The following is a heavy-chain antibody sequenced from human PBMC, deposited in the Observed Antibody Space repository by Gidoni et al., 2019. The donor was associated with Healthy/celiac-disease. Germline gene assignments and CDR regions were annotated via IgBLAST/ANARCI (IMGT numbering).Heavy chain of an antibody. D-gene: IGHD3-10*01. CDR1: GFTFSSYG. Sequence: QVRLVEAGGGVVQPGRSLRLSCAASGFTFSSYGMHWVRQAPGKGLEWVAVIWYDGSNKYYAESVKGRFTISRDNSKNTLYLQMNSLRAEDTAVYYCARGGYGAVSYYQPWGQGTLVTVSS. CDR3: ARGGYGAVSYYQP. J-gene: IGHJ4*02. CDR2: IWYDGSNK. V-gene: IGHV3-33*01.